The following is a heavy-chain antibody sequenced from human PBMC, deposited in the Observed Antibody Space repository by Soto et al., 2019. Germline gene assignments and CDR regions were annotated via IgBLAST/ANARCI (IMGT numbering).Heavy chain of an antibody. CDR2: VSANNGHT. CDR1: GFTFRNYG. Sequence: ASVKVSSKAAGFTFRNYGLNWVRQSRGQGLEGMGWVSANNGHTNYAQNLQGRVSMTTDTSTSTAYMELRGLRFDDTAVYYCARDIESVTAKHFFYYYAMDVWGQGTTVTVSS. J-gene: IGHJ6*02. CDR3: ARDIESVTAKHFFYYYAMDV. V-gene: IGHV1-18*01. D-gene: IGHD2-8*01.